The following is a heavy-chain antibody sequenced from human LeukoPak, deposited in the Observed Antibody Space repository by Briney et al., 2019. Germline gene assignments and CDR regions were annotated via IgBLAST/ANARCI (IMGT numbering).Heavy chain of an antibody. CDR3: ARAGVGATEYYFDA. D-gene: IGHD1-26*01. V-gene: IGHV4-59*12. J-gene: IGHJ4*02. CDR2: IYYMGNT. CDR1: GGSISSCY. Sequence: SGTLSVTCTVSGGSISSCYWSWIRQPPGKELEWMGSIYYMGNTNYNPSLKSRVNISFDTSKKHFSLKLSSVTAADTAIYSCARAGVGATEYYFDAWGQGALVTVSS.